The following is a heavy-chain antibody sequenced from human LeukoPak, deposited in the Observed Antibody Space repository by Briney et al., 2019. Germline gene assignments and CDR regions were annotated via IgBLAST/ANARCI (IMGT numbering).Heavy chain of an antibody. J-gene: IGHJ4*02. CDR2: INPNSGGT. CDR1: GYTFTGYY. CDR3: ARGNVATISYYFDY. V-gene: IGHV1-2*02. D-gene: IGHD5-24*01. Sequence: ASVKVSCKASGYTFTGYYMHWVRQAPGQGLEWMGWINPNSGGTNYAQKFQGRVTMTRDTSISTAYMELRSLRSGDTAVYYCARGNVATISYYFDYWGRGTLVTVSS.